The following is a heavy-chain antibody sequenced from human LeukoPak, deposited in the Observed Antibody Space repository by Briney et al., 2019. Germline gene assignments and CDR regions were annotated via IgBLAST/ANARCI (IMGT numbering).Heavy chain of an antibody. V-gene: IGHV3-7*01. Sequence: PGGSLRLSCAVSRFTFRSYRMSWVRQAPGKGPEWVANIKQDGSEKYYVDSVKGRFTISRDNAKNSLHLQMNSLRAEDTAVYYCATAGMEPDYWGQGTLVTVSS. CDR3: ATAGMEPDY. CDR1: RFTFRSYR. CDR2: IKQDGSEK. J-gene: IGHJ4*02. D-gene: IGHD1-1*01.